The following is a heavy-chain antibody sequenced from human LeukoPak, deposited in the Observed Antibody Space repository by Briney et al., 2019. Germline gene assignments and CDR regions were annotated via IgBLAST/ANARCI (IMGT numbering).Heavy chain of an antibody. CDR3: ARDQTQAGPTTVDH. D-gene: IGHD1-14*01. CDR1: GFSFSSYW. J-gene: IGHJ4*02. Sequence: GGSLRLSSVASGFSFSSYWMHWVRQDPGKGLVWVSRISSGGSDTKYVDSVKGRFTISRDNGKNTLYLEMNSLRVEDTAVYYCARDQTQAGPTTVDHWGQGTQVTVSS. CDR2: ISSGGSDT. V-gene: IGHV3-74*01.